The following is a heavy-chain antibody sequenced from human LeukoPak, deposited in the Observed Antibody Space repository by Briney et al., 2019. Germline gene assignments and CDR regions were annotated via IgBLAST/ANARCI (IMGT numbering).Heavy chain of an antibody. CDR1: GYTFTGYY. CDR3: ARDAGITVAATDWFDP. V-gene: IGHV1-18*04. Sequence: ASVKVSCKASGYTFTGYYMHWVRQAPGQGLEWMGWIRTYNGNTNYAQKLQGRVTMTTDTSTSTAYMELRSLRSDDTAVYYCARDAGITVAATDWFDPWGQGTLVTVSS. CDR2: IRTYNGNT. D-gene: IGHD6-19*01. J-gene: IGHJ5*02.